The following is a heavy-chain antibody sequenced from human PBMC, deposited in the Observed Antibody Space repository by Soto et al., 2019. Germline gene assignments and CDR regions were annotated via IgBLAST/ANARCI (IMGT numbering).Heavy chain of an antibody. V-gene: IGHV3-73*02. CDR1: GYSLSGSS. CDR3: TTKDY. CDR2: IRAKANNYAT. J-gene: IGHJ4*02. Sequence: EVQLVESGGGLVQPGGSLKLSCVAAGYSLSGSSIHWVRQASGKGLEWLGRIRAKANNYATSYAASVNGRFTIFRDDSKNTAYLQMNSLKIEDRAVYYCTTKDYWGRGSLVTVSS.